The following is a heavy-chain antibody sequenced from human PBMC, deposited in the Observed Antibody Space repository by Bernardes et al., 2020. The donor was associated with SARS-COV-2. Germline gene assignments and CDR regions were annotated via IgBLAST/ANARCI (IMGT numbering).Heavy chain of an antibody. Sequence: GGSLRLSCAASGFTFSSYDMHWVRQATGKGLEWVSAIGTAGDTYYPGSVKGRFTISRENAKNSLYLQMNSLRAGDTAVYYCARARLYGDYAWYFDLWGRGTLVTVSS. V-gene: IGHV3-13*04. CDR2: IGTAGDT. D-gene: IGHD4-17*01. CDR3: ARARLYGDYAWYFDL. J-gene: IGHJ2*01. CDR1: GFTFSSYD.